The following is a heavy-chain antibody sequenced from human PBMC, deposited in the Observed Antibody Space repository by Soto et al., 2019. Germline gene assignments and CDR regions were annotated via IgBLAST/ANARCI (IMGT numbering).Heavy chain of an antibody. D-gene: IGHD3-3*01. CDR2: IYSGGST. Sequence: GGSLRLSCAASGFTVSSNYMSWVRQAPGKGLEWVSVIYSGGSTYYADSVKGRFTISRHNSKNTLYLQMNSLRAEDTAVYYCASDFTIFGVASYYYMDVWGKGTTVTVSS. V-gene: IGHV3-53*04. CDR3: ASDFTIFGVASYYYMDV. J-gene: IGHJ6*03. CDR1: GFTVSSNY.